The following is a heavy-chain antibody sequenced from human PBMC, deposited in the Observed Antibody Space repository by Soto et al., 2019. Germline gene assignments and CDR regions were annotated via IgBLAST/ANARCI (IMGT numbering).Heavy chain of an antibody. V-gene: IGHV3-30-3*01. J-gene: IGHJ4*01. CDR3: ARDPSVDRAVANDWYYFDS. CDR2: ISYDGSNK. CDR1: GITFSNYA. D-gene: IGHD6-19*01. Sequence: QVQLVESGGGVVHPGRSLRLSCAASGITFSNYAMHWVRQAPGKWLDGVAVISYDGSNKYYADSVKGRFTISIDNSKNMTYLQMNSLTADDTAVYFCARDPSVDRAVANDWYYFDSWGHGTLVTVSS.